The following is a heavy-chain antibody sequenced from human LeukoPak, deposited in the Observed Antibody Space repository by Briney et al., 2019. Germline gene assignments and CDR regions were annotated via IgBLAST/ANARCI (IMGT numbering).Heavy chain of an antibody. J-gene: IGHJ4*02. V-gene: IGHV1-18*01. CDR1: GYTFISYG. CDR2: ISAYNGNT. D-gene: IGHD1-26*01. Sequence: GASVKVSCKASGYTFISYGISWVRQAPGQGLEWMGWISAYNGNTKYTQKLQGRVTVTTDTSTSTAYMELRSLRSDDTAVYYCARDVPSGSWWEGETFDYWGQGTLVIVPS. CDR3: ARDVPSGSWWEGETFDY.